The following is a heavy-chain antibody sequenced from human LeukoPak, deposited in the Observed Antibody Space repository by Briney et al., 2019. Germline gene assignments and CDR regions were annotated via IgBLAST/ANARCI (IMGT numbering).Heavy chain of an antibody. D-gene: IGHD2-8*01. J-gene: IGHJ4*02. V-gene: IGHV3-73*01. CDR2: IRGKANSYAT. Sequence: GGSLRLSCAASGFTFSGSAMHWVRQASGKGLEWVGRIRGKANSYATAYAASVKGRFTISRDDSKNTAYLQMNSLKTEDTAVYYCTRRLYCTNGVCRDYWGQGTLVTVSS. CDR1: GFTFSGSA. CDR3: TRRLYCTNGVCRDY.